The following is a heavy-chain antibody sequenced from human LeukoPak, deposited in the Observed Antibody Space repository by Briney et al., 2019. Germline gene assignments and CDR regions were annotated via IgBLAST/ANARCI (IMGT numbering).Heavy chain of an antibody. D-gene: IGHD3-3*01. CDR3: ASSPFGVVTTYYFDY. V-gene: IGHV4-59*01. Sequence: ETLSLTCTVSGGSPSSYYWSWIRQPPGKGLEWIGYIYYSGSTNYNPSLKSRVTISVDTSKNQFSLKLSSVTAADTAVYYCASSPFGVVTTYYFDYWGQGTLVTVSS. CDR2: IYYSGST. CDR1: GGSPSSYY. J-gene: IGHJ4*02.